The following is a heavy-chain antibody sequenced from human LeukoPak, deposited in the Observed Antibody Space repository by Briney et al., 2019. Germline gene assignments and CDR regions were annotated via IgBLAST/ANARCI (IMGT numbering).Heavy chain of an antibody. V-gene: IGHV4-59*01. CDR1: GGSISSYY. D-gene: IGHD3-22*01. J-gene: IGHJ4*02. CDR2: IYYSGST. CDR3: ARDTSGYRRGSFDY. Sequence: SETLSLTCTVSGGSISSYYWSWIRQPPGKGLEWIGFIYYSGSTNYNPSLKSRVTISVDTSNNQFSLKLSSVTAADTAVYYCARDTSGYRRGSFDYWGQGTLVTVSS.